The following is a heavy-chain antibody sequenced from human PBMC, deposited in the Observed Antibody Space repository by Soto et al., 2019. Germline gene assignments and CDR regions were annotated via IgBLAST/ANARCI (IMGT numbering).Heavy chain of an antibody. CDR2: IYHSGST. J-gene: IGHJ4*02. Sequence: PSETLSLTCAVSGVSISSGWYSWSWIRQPPGKGLEWIGYIYHSGSTYYNPSLKSRVTISVDRSKNQFSLKLSSVTAADTAVYYCAKSAGSNAYYPNDYWGQGTLVTVSS. D-gene: IGHD3-16*01. CDR1: GVSISSGWYS. CDR3: AKSAGSNAYYPNDY. V-gene: IGHV4-30-2*01.